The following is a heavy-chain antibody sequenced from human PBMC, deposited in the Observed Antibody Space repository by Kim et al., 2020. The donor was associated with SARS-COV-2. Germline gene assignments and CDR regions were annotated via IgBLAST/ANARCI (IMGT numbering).Heavy chain of an antibody. CDR3: AAETYYYGSGSYPLYYYYYGMDV. CDR2: IVVGSGNT. D-gene: IGHD3-10*01. Sequence: SVKVSCKASGFTFTSSAVQWVRQARGQRLEWIGWIVVGSGNTNYAQKFQERVTITRDMSTSTAYMELSSLRSEDTAVYYCAAETYYYGSGSYPLYYYYYGMDVWGQGTTVTVSS. J-gene: IGHJ6*02. CDR1: GFTFTSSA. V-gene: IGHV1-58*01.